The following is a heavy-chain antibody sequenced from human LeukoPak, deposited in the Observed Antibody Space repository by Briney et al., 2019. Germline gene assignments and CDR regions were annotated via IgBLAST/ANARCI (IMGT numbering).Heavy chain of an antibody. J-gene: IGHJ5*02. D-gene: IGHD3-22*01. V-gene: IGHV4-31*03. Sequence: PSEALSLTCTVSGGSISSGGYYWSWIRQHPGTGLEWIGYINYSGSTYYNPSLKSRVTISVDTSKNQFSLKLNSVTAADTAVYYCARTTYYYDSSAYYPKGFDPWGQGTLVTVSS. CDR2: INYSGST. CDR1: GGSISSGGYY. CDR3: ARTTYYYDSSAYYPKGFDP.